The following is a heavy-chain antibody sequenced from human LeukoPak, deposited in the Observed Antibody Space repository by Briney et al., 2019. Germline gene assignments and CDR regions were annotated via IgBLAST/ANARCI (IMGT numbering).Heavy chain of an antibody. CDR1: GFTFSSYG. CDR3: ARAYYYDSSGYYYDDYYYYMDV. J-gene: IGHJ6*03. V-gene: IGHV3-30*02. CDR2: IRYDGSNK. Sequence: PGGSLRLSCAASGFTFSSYGMHWVRQAPGKGLEWVAFIRYDGSNKYYADSVKGRFTISRDNSKNTLYLQMNSLRAEDTAVYYCARAYYYDSSGYYYDDYYYYMDVWGKGTTVTISS. D-gene: IGHD3-22*01.